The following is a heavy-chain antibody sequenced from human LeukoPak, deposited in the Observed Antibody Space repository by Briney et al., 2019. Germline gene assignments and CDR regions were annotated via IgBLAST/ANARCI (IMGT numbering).Heavy chain of an antibody. CDR2: IYYSGST. J-gene: IGHJ4*02. CDR1: GGSISSGGYY. V-gene: IGHV4-39*01. Sequence: SETLSLTCTVSGGSISSGGYYWGWIRQPPGKGLEWIGSIYYSGSTYYNPSLKSRVTISVDTSKNQFSLKLSSVTAADTAVYYCARHPLPLLGVAGTGVFDYWGQGTLVTVSS. CDR3: ARHPLPLLGVAGTGVFDY. D-gene: IGHD6-19*01.